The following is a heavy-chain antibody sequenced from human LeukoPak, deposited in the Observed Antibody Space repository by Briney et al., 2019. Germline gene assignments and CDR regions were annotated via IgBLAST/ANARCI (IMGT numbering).Heavy chain of an antibody. Sequence: SETLSLTCAVYGGSFSGYYWSWIRQPPGKGLEWIGEINHSGSTNYNPSLESRVTISVDTSKNQFSLKLSSVTAADTAVYYCARVGLLWSYYNWFDPWGQGTLVTVSS. CDR3: ARVGLLWSYYNWFDP. CDR1: GGSFSGYY. V-gene: IGHV4-34*01. D-gene: IGHD1-26*01. J-gene: IGHJ5*02. CDR2: INHSGST.